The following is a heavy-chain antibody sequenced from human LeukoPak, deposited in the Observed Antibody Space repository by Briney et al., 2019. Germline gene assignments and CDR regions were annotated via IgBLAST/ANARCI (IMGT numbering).Heavy chain of an antibody. CDR2: IYYSGST. CDR1: GGSISSYY. J-gene: IGHJ4*02. CDR3: AREENAVFDY. D-gene: IGHD2-2*01. V-gene: IGHV4-59*01. Sequence: SGTLSLTCTVSGGSISSYYWSWIRQPPGKGLEWIGYIYYSGSTNYNPSLKSRVTISVDTSKNQFSLKLSSVTAADTAVYYCAREENAVFDYWGQGTLVTVSS.